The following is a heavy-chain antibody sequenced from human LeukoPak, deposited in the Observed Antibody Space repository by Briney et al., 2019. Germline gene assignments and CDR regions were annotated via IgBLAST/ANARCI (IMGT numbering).Heavy chain of an antibody. V-gene: IGHV1-18*01. J-gene: IGHJ6*02. D-gene: IGHD7-27*01. CDR1: GYTFTSYG. CDR3: ARDSSNWGYMAGIGGFYYYYGMDV. CDR2: ISAYNGNT. Sequence: GASVKVSCKASGYTFTSYGISWVRQAPGQGLEWMGWISAYNGNTNYAQKLQGRVTMTTDTSTSTAYMELRSLRSDDTAVYYCARDSSNWGYMAGIGGFYYYYGMDVWGQGTTVTVSS.